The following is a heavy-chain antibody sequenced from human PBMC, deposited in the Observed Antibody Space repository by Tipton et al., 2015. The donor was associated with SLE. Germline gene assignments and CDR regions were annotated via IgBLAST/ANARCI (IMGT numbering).Heavy chain of an antibody. D-gene: IGHD3-3*02. CDR2: VNHSGST. CDR1: GGSVSGYY. CDR3: TRGIFPPFDY. J-gene: IGHJ4*02. Sequence: TLSLTCAVYGGSVSGYYWSWIRQPPRKGPEWIGEVNHSGSTNFHPSLKSRVTISVDTSKNQFSLKLSSVTAADTAVYYCTRGIFPPFDYWDQGTLVTVSS. V-gene: IGHV4-34*01.